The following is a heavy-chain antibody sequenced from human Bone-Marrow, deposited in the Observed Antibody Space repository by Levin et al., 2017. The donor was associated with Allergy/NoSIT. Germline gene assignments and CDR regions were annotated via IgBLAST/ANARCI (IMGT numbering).Heavy chain of an antibody. V-gene: IGHV1-18*01. CDR1: GYSFSIYG. Sequence: VASVKVSCKASGYSFSIYGVTWVRQAPGQGLELMGWISANNGHPNYAEKLQGRVTMTTDTSTSTAYMELRSLRSDDTAVYYCARCGATVTRFFDLWGQGTLVTVSS. CDR3: ARCGATVTRFFDL. D-gene: IGHD4-17*01. CDR2: ISANNGHP. J-gene: IGHJ4*02.